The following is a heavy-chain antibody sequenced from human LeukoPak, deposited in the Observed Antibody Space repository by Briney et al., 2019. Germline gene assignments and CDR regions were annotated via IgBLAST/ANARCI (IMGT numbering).Heavy chain of an antibody. J-gene: IGHJ1*01. CDR1: GLRFSDYY. CDR3: ATNLIGAGEYFQQ. CDR2: ISSGGDIM. D-gene: IGHD2/OR15-2a*01. V-gene: IGHV3-11*01. Sequence: GGSLRLSCAASGLRFSDYYVSWIRQAPGKGLQWVSYISSGGDIMHYADSVKGRFTSSRDNAKDSGYLEMNSLGAEDTAVYYCATNLIGAGEYFQQWGQGTLVTVSS.